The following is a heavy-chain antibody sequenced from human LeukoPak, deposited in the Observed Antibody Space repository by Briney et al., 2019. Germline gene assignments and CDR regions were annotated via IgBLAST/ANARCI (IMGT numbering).Heavy chain of an antibody. CDR1: GGSISSHY. V-gene: IGHV4-59*08. CDR3: ARLGGSGSYYIDWFDP. Sequence: SETLSLTCTVSGGSISSHYWSWIRQPPGKGLEWIGYIYYSGSTNYNPSLKSRVTISVDTSKNQFSLKLSSATAADTAVYYCARLGGSGSYYIDWFDPWGQGTLVTVSS. D-gene: IGHD3-10*01. J-gene: IGHJ5*02. CDR2: IYYSGST.